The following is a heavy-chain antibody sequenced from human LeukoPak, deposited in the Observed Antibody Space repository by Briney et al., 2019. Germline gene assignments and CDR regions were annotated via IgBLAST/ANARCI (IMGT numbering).Heavy chain of an antibody. CDR2: INDSGRT. J-gene: IGHJ5*02. CDR1: VGSFSGYD. CDR3: ARYNVAAATFLTGSLDR. D-gene: IGHD3-3*02. V-gene: IGHV4-34*01. Sequence: SETLSLTCSVYVGSFSGYDWSWIPQPPGKGRERIGEINDSGRTNSSPSLKSRVTISVDTSKTQFSLKLSSVTAADTAVYFCARYNVAAATFLTGSLDRWGQGTVVTVSS.